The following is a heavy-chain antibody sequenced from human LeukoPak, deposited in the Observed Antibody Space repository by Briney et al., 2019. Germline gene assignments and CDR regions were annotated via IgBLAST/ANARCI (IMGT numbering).Heavy chain of an antibody. D-gene: IGHD3-10*01. CDR2: ISYDGSNK. CDR3: AKDLISVTMVRGVRSYGMDV. V-gene: IGHV3-30*18. CDR1: GFTFSSYG. Sequence: GGSLRLSCAASGFTFSSYGMHWVRQAPGRRLEWVAVISYDGSNKYYADSVKGRFTISRDNSKNTLYLQMNSLRAEDTAVYYCAKDLISVTMVRGVRSYGMDVWGQGTTVTVSS. J-gene: IGHJ6*02.